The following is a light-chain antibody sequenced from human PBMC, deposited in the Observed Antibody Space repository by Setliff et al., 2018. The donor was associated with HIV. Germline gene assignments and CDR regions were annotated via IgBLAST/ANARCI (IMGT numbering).Light chain of an antibody. V-gene: IGLV2-11*01. J-gene: IGLJ1*01. Sequence: QSALTQPRSVSGSPGQSVTFSCTGTSSDVGGYNYVSWYQQHPGKAPKLIIYDVNKRPSGVPDRFSGSKSGNTASLTISGLQAEDEADYYCSSYSGSNNVFGTGTKVTVL. CDR3: SSYSGSNNV. CDR2: DVN. CDR1: SSDVGGYNY.